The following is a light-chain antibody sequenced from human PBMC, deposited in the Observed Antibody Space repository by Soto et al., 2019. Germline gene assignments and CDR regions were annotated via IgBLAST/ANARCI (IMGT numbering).Light chain of an antibody. CDR3: QHHNSYSQT. CDR1: QSIRYY. J-gene: IGKJ1*01. V-gene: IGKV1-5*01. CDR2: GAS. Sequence: DIQLTQSPPTLSASVGDRVTITCRASQSIRYYLVWYQQMPGKAPKLLIYGASSLQSGVPSRFSASGSGTEFTLTISSLQPDDFATYFCQHHNSYSQTFGQGTKVDIK.